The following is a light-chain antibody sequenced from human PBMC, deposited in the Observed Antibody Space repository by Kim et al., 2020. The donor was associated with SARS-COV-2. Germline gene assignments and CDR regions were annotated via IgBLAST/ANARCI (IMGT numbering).Light chain of an antibody. CDR3: QQYNNYPLT. CDR1: QAISRS. V-gene: IGKV1-16*02. CDR2: GAS. J-gene: IGKJ4*01. Sequence: SASVGDRVTITWRASQAISRSLTWFQQKPGKAPKSLIYGASTLQSGVPSKFSGSGSGTDFTLTISSLQPEDSATYYCQQYNNYPLTFGGGTKLEI.